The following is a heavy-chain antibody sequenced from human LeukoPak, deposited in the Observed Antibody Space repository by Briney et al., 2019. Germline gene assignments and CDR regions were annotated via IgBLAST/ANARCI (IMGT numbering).Heavy chain of an antibody. CDR3: TREGGGLLWFGELDY. CDR2: IRSKANSYAT. D-gene: IGHD3-10*01. V-gene: IGHV3-73*01. J-gene: IGHJ4*02. Sequence: PGGSLKLSCAASGFTFSGSAMHWVRQASGKGLEWVGRIRSKANSYATAYAASVKGRFTISRDDSKNTAYLQMNSLKTEDTAVCYCTREGGGLLWFGELDYWGQGTLVTVSS. CDR1: GFTFSGSA.